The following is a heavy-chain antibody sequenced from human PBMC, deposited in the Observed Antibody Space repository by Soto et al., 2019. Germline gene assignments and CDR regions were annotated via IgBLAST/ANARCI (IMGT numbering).Heavy chain of an antibody. CDR3: ASPPGIAVAAKEGKWLEH. J-gene: IGHJ5*02. D-gene: IGHD6-19*01. CDR1: GFTFSDYY. CDR2: ISISGSTI. V-gene: IGHV3-11*01. Sequence: VVSLILSCSASGFTFSDYYMSWIRQAPGKGLEWVSYISISGSTIYYADSVKGRFTISRYNSKNSLYLQMNSLRAEDTAVYYCASPPGIAVAAKEGKWLEHWGQRTLVTVSS.